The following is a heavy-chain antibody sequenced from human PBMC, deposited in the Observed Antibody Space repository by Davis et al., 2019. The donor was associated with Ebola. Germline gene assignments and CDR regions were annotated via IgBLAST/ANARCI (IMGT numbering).Heavy chain of an antibody. Sequence: GSLRLSCTVSGGSISSYYWSWIRQPPGKGLEWIGYIYYSGSTNYNPSLKSRVTISVDTSKNQFSLKLTSVTAADTAVYYCASGRNNWFDPWGQGTLVTVSS. CDR1: GGSISSYY. J-gene: IGHJ5*02. CDR2: IYYSGST. V-gene: IGHV4-59*01. CDR3: ASGRNNWFDP. D-gene: IGHD1-26*01.